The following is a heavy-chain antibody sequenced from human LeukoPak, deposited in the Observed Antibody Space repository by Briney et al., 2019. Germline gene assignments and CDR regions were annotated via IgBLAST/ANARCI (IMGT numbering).Heavy chain of an antibody. Sequence: GGSLRLSCIASGFIFSHYGMHWVRQAPGKGLEWVAVIQNDASTRNYVDSVKGRFTISGDNSENTVFLQMDSLRAEDTAVYYCATPKGEGELPCFYSYWGQGTLVTVSS. D-gene: IGHD1-26*01. CDR3: ATPKGEGELPCFYSY. V-gene: IGHV3-33*03. J-gene: IGHJ4*02. CDR1: GFIFSHYG. CDR2: IQNDASTR.